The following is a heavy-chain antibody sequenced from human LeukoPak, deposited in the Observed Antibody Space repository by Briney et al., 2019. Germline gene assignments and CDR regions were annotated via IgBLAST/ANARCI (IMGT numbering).Heavy chain of an antibody. CDR3: AKAAAGPYYYGMDV. D-gene: IGHD6-13*01. Sequence: GGSLRLSCAASGFTFSSYAMSWVRQAPGKGLKWVSAISGSGGSTYYADSVKGRFIISRDNSKNTLYLQMNSLRAEDTAVYYCAKAAAGPYYYGMDVWGQGTTVTVSS. CDR1: GFTFSSYA. V-gene: IGHV3-23*01. CDR2: ISGSGGST. J-gene: IGHJ6*02.